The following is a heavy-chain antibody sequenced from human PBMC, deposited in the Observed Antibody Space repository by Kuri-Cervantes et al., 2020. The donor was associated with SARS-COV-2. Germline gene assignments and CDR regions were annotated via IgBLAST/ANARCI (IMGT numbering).Heavy chain of an antibody. J-gene: IGHJ6*03. V-gene: IGHV3-23*01. Sequence: GGSLRLSCAASGFTFSSYAMSWVRQAPGKGLEWVSAISGSGGSTYYADSVKGRFTISRDNSKNTLYLQMNSLRAEDTAVYYCARFSGSSSWYPGRYYYYMDVWGKGTTVTVSS. CDR2: ISGSGGST. CDR3: ARFSGSSSWYPGRYYYYMDV. D-gene: IGHD6-13*01. CDR1: GFTFSSYA.